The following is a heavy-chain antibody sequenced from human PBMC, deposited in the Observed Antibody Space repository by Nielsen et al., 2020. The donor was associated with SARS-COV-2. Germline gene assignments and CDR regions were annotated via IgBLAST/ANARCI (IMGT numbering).Heavy chain of an antibody. J-gene: IGHJ3*01. CDR2: IYSAGTT. CDR1: GFIVNRNY. Sequence: GGSLRLSCAASGFIVNRNYVSWVRQAPGKGLEWVSVIYSAGTTNYADSVKGRYTISRDNSKNTVYLQMNNLRVEDTAVYYCVRVVIHDAFDLWGQGTTVTVSS. CDR3: VRVVIHDAFDL. V-gene: IGHV3-53*01.